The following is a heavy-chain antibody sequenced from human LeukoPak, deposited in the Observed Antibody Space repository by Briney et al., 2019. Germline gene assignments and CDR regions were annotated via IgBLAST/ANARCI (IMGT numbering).Heavy chain of an antibody. J-gene: IGHJ6*03. CDR2: ISSSGSTI. CDR3: ARDPVPYYYYYYMDV. D-gene: IGHD2-2*01. V-gene: IGHV3-48*04. Sequence: GGSLRLSCAASGFTFSSYAMSWVRQAPGKGLEWVSYISSSGSTIYYADSVKGRFTISRDNAKNSLYLQMNSLRAEDTAVYYCARDPVPYYYYYYMDVWGKGTTVTVSS. CDR1: GFTFSSYA.